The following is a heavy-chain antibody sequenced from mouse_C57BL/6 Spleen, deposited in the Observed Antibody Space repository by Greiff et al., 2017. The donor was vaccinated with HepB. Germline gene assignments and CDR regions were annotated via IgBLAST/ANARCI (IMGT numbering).Heavy chain of an antibody. CDR2: IDPENGDT. J-gene: IGHJ3*01. CDR3: TYGSSFAY. D-gene: IGHD1-1*01. V-gene: IGHV14-4*01. CDR1: GFNIKDDY. Sequence: EVQGVESGAELVRPGASVKLSCTASGFNIKDDYMHWVKQRPEQGLEWIGWIDPENGDTEYASKFQGKVTITADTSSNTAYLQLSSLTSEDTAVYYCTYGSSFAYWGQGTLVTVSA.